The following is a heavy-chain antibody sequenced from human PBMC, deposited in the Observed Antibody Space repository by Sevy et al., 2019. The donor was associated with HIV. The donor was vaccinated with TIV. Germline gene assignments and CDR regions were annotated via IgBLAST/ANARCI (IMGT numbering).Heavy chain of an antibody. V-gene: IGHV3-9*01. J-gene: IGHJ4*02. CDR3: AKEVRGRDY. D-gene: IGHD3-16*01. Sequence: GGSLRLSCAASGFTFDDYAMHWVRQAPGKGLEWVSGISWNSGSIGYADSVKGRFTISRDNAKNSLYLQMNSLRAEDTALYYCAKEVRGRDYWGQRTLVTVSS. CDR1: GFTFDDYA. CDR2: ISWNSGSI.